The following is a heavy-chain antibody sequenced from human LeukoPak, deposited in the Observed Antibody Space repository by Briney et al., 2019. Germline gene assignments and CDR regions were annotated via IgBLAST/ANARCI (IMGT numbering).Heavy chain of an antibody. J-gene: IGHJ4*02. Sequence: ASVKVSCKASGYTFTGYYMHWVRQAPGQGLEWMGRINPNSSGTNYAQKFQGRVTMTRDTSISAAYMELSRLRSDDTAVYYCARETITGLDYWGQGTLVTVSS. CDR2: INPNSSGT. CDR1: GYTFTGYY. D-gene: IGHD1-20*01. V-gene: IGHV1-2*06. CDR3: ARETITGLDY.